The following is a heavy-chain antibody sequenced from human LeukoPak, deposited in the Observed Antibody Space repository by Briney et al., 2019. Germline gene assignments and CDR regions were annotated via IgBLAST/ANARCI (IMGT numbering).Heavy chain of an antibody. CDR2: ISGGGGII. V-gene: IGHV3-48*01. D-gene: IGHD3-3*01. Sequence: SGGSLRLPCTGSGYSFSSHSMTWVRQAPGKGLEWISYISGGGGIIDYADSVKGRFTTSRANDNNSLYLQMSRLTGEDTAVYFCARVEKGFWSGFKMDVWGMGTTVTVSS. CDR3: ARVEKGFWSGFKMDV. CDR1: GYSFSSHS. J-gene: IGHJ6*04.